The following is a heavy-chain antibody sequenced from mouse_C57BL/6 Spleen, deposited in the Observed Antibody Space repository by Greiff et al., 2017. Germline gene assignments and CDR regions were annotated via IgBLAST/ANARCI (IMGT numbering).Heavy chain of an antibody. J-gene: IGHJ1*03. V-gene: IGHV1-72*01. CDR3: ARDERLSYYDFDWYFDV. CDR1: GYTFTSYW. Sequence: VQLQQPGAELVKPGASVKLSCKASGYTFTSYWMHWVKQRPGRGLEWIGRIDPNSGGTKYNEKFKSKAPLTVDKPSSTAYMQLSSLTSEDSAVYYCARDERLSYYDFDWYFDVWGTGTTVTVSS. D-gene: IGHD2-4*01. CDR2: IDPNSGGT.